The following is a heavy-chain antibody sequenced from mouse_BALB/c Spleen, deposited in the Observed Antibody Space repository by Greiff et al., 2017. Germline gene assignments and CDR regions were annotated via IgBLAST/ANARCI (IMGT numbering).Heavy chain of an antibody. V-gene: IGHV1S56*01. J-gene: IGHJ1*01. CDR3: ARNNLDGSSPHWYFDV. CDR1: GYTFTSYY. D-gene: IGHD1-1*01. Sequence: VQLQQSGPELVKPGASVRISCKASGYTFTSYYIHWVKQRPGQGLEWIGWIYPGNVNTKYNEKFKGKATLTADKSSSTAYMQLSSLTSEDSAVYFCARNNLDGSSPHWYFDVWGAGTTVTVSS. CDR2: IYPGNVNT.